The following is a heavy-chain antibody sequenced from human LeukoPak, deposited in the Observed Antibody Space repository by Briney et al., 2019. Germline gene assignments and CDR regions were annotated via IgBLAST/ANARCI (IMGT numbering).Heavy chain of an antibody. J-gene: IGHJ6*03. CDR3: ARDGWYCSSTSCYPRNYYYYYYMDV. D-gene: IGHD2-2*01. Sequence: GGPLRLSCAASGFTFSDYYMSWFRQAPGKGLEWVSHISSSGTTMYYADSVKGRFTTSRDNTKNSLYLQMNSLRAEDTAVYYCARDGWYCSSTSCYPRNYYYYYYMDVWGKGTTVTVSS. V-gene: IGHV3-11*01. CDR1: GFTFSDYY. CDR2: ISSSGTTM.